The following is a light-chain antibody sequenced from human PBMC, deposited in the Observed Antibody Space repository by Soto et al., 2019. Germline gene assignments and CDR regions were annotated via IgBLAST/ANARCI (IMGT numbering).Light chain of an antibody. CDR2: TAS. V-gene: IGKV1-5*03. CDR3: QQYNSAWT. J-gene: IGKJ1*01. CDR1: LPISNY. Sequence: IQMTQSPSSLSASVGDRVTITCRASLPISNYLAWYQQKPGKAPKLLIYTASNLEGGVPSRFSGSGSGTEFTLTISSLQPDDFATYYCQQYNSAWTFGQGTKVDI.